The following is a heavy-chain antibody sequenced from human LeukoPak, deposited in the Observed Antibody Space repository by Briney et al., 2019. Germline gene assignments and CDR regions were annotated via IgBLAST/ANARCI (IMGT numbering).Heavy chain of an antibody. CDR1: GASISSGSYF. J-gene: IGHJ4*02. CDR2: IYTSGST. CDR3: ARFSEYYDSSLHYVDH. V-gene: IGHV4-61*02. D-gene: IGHD3-22*01. Sequence: SETLSLTCTVSGASISSGSYFWSWIRQPAGKGLEWIGRIYTSGSTNYNPSLKSRLTISVDTSKNQFPLRLSSVTAADTAVYYCARFSEYYDSSLHYVDHWGQGTLVSVSS.